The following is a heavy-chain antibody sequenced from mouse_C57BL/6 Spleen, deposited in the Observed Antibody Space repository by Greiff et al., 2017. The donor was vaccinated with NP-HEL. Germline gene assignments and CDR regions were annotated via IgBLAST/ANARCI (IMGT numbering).Heavy chain of an antibody. Sequence: EVQRVESGGGLVQPGGSLKLSCAASGFTFSDYGMAWVRQAPRKGPEWVAFISNLAYSIYYADTVTGRFTISRENAKNTLYLEMSSLRSEDTAMYYCARHVDYGNYDWYFDVWGTGTTVTVSS. CDR1: GFTFSDYG. D-gene: IGHD2-1*01. CDR3: ARHVDYGNYDWYFDV. J-gene: IGHJ1*03. CDR2: ISNLAYSI. V-gene: IGHV5-15*01.